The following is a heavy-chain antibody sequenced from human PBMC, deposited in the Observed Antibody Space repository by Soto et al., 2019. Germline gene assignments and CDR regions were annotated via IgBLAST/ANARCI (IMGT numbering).Heavy chain of an antibody. V-gene: IGHV4-39*01. J-gene: IGHJ4*02. CDR3: AVGYSSRWYGSTDY. D-gene: IGHD6-13*01. CDR2: IYYSGST. CDR1: GGSISSSTYY. Sequence: SETLSLTCTVSGGSISSSTYYWGWIRQPPGKGLEWIGSIYYSGSTYYTPSLKSRVTISVDTSKNQLSLKLTSVTAADTAVYYCAVGYSSRWYGSTDYWGQGTLVTVSS.